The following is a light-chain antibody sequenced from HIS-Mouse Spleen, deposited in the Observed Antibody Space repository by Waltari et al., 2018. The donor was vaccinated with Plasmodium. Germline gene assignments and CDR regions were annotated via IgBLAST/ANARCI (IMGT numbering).Light chain of an antibody. CDR2: AAS. J-gene: IGKJ4*01. CDR1: QSINSS. Sequence: DIQMTQFPPPLSASVGGRVTITCRASQSINSSLNWYQQKPGKAPKLLIYAASSLQSGVPSRFSGSGSGTDFTLTISSLQPEDFATYYCQQSYSTPQLTFGGETKVEIK. V-gene: IGKV1-39*01. CDR3: QQSYSTPQLT.